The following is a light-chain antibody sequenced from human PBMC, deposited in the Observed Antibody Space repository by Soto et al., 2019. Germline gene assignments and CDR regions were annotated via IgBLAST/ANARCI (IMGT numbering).Light chain of an antibody. CDR2: AAS. Sequence: IQMTQSPSSLSASVGDRVTITCRASQTINRYLSWYQQKPGKAPNLLISAASTLQAGVPSRFSGSESGTEFTLTISSLQPEDFATYYCQHTYSSPWTFGQGTKVEIK. CDR1: QTINRY. J-gene: IGKJ1*01. V-gene: IGKV1-39*01. CDR3: QHTYSSPWT.